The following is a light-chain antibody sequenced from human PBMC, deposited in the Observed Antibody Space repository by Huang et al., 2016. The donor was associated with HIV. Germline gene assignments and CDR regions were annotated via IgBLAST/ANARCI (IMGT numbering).Light chain of an antibody. CDR2: DAS. Sequence: EIVLTQSPATLSLSPGEGATLSCRASQSVSSYLAWYQQKPGQAPRLLIYDASNRATGIPARFSGSGSGTDFTLTISSLEPEDFAVYYCQQRSKWPLTFGQGPSWRSN. CDR3: QQRSKWPLT. V-gene: IGKV3-11*01. J-gene: IGKJ2*01. CDR1: QSVSSY.